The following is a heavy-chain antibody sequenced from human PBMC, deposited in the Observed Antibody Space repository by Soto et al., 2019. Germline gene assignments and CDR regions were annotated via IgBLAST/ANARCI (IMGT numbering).Heavy chain of an antibody. V-gene: IGHV6-1*01. D-gene: IGHD3-10*01. CDR3: ARYLGVYYGMDV. J-gene: IGHJ6*02. CDR1: VYRVSRTSHA. CDR2: TYYRSKWYN. Sequence: WLTPLLICSLSVYRVSRTSHASNWMLQSPSRGLEWLGRTYYRSKWYNDYAISVKSRITINPDTSKNQFSLQLNSVTPDETAVYYCARYLGVYYGMDVWGQGTTVTAYS.